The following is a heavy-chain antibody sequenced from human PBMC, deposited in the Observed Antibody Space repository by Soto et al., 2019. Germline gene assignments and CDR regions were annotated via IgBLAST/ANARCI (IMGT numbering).Heavy chain of an antibody. J-gene: IGHJ4*02. CDR1: GYSISSGYY. V-gene: IGHV4-38-2*02. CDR2: IYHSGST. D-gene: IGHD3-3*01. CDR3: ARESGYYGY. Sequence: QVQLQESGPGLVKPSETLSLTCAVSGYSISSGYYWGWIRQPPGKGLEWIGSIYHSGSTYYNPSLKSRVTISVDTSKNQFSLKLSSVTAADTAVYYCARESGYYGYWGQGTLVTVSS.